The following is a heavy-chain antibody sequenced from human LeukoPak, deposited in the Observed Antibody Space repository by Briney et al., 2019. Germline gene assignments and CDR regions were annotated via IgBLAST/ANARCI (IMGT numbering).Heavy chain of an antibody. J-gene: IGHJ4*02. Sequence: SETLSLTCTVSGGSISSYYWSWIRQPPGKGLEWIGYIYYSGSTNYNPSLKSRVTMSVDTSKNQFSLKLSSVTAADTAVYYCARGFRGYFDYWGQGTLVTVSS. CDR2: IYYSGST. CDR1: GGSISSYY. D-gene: IGHD3-10*01. CDR3: ARGFRGYFDY. V-gene: IGHV4-59*01.